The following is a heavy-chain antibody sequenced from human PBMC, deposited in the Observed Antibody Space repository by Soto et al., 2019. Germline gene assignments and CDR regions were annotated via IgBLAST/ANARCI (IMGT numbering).Heavy chain of an antibody. CDR2: IYYSGST. Sequence: SETLSLTYTVSGGSISSYYWSWIRQPPGKGLEWIGYIYYSGSTNYNPSLKSRVTISVDTSKNQFSLKLSSVTGADTAVYYCASGTKNTRWFDPWGQGTLVTVSS. D-gene: IGHD1-1*01. CDR3: ASGTKNTRWFDP. J-gene: IGHJ5*02. V-gene: IGHV4-59*01. CDR1: GGSISSYY.